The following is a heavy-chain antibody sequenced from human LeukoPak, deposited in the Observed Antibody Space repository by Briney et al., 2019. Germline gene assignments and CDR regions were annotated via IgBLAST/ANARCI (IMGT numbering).Heavy chain of an antibody. CDR3: ARVQALYYYGSGIYYYYGMDV. D-gene: IGHD3-10*01. CDR2: MNPNSGNT. CDR1: GYTFSSYD. V-gene: IGHV1-8*01. J-gene: IGHJ6*02. Sequence: GASVRLSCTASGYTFSSYDINWVRQAPGQGLEWMGWMNPNSGNTAYAETFQGRVTITRNTSISTAYMELSSLRSEDTAVYYCARVQALYYYGSGIYYYYGMDVWGQGTTVTVSS.